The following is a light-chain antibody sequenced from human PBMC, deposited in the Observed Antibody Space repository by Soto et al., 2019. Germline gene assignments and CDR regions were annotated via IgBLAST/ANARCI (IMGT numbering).Light chain of an antibody. CDR1: ISDVGAYNY. CDR2: EVS. CDR3: SSYTSSSTYV. V-gene: IGLV2-14*01. J-gene: IGLJ1*01. Sequence: QSALTQPASVSGSPGQSITISCTGSISDVGAYNYVSWYQQHPGKAPKLMIYEVSNRPSGVAFRFSGSKSGNTASLTISGLQAEDEADYYCSSYTSSSTYVFGTGTKVTV.